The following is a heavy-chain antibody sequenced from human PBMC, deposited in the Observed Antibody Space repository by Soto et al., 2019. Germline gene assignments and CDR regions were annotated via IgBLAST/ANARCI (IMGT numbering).Heavy chain of an antibody. V-gene: IGHV1-18*01. CDR3: ARALGYSGYAGMDV. Sequence: QVQLVQSGGEVKKPGASVKVSCKASSYTFTIYGINWVRQAPGQGLEWMGWISPDNGNTNYAQKLQGRVTMTTDTSTSTAYMELRSLRSVDTAFYYCARALGYSGYAGMDVWGQGTTVTVSS. CDR1: SYTFTIYG. D-gene: IGHD5-12*01. CDR2: ISPDNGNT. J-gene: IGHJ6*02.